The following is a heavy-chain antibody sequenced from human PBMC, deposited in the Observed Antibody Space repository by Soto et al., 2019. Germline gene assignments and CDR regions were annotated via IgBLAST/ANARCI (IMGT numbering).Heavy chain of an antibody. D-gene: IGHD6-19*01. CDR2: ISSDGGT. Sequence: EVQLVETGGGLIQPGGSLRLSCAASAFTVRSHYMSWVRQAPGKGLEWVSTISSDGGTYYTDSVKGRFAISRDNSKNTLYLQMNSLTAEDTAVYYCARDVMSVAGSADYWGQGTLVTVSS. J-gene: IGHJ4*02. CDR1: AFTVRSHY. V-gene: IGHV3-53*02. CDR3: ARDVMSVAGSADY.